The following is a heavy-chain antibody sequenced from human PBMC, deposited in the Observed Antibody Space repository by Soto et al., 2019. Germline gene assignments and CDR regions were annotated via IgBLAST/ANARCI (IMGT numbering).Heavy chain of an antibody. J-gene: IGHJ5*02. CDR3: ARVSCFLEWPCGWFDP. V-gene: IGHV1-18*01. Sequence: QVQLVQSGAEVKKPGASVKVSCKASGYTFTSYGISWVRQAPGQGLEWMGWISAYNGNTNYAQKLQGRVTMTTDTSTSTGYMELRSLRSDDTAVYYCARVSCFLEWPCGWFDPWGQGTLVTVSS. CDR1: GYTFTSYG. D-gene: IGHD3-3*01. CDR2: ISAYNGNT.